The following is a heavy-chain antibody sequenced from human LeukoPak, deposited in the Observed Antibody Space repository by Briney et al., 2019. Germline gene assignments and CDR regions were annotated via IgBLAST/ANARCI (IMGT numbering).Heavy chain of an antibody. CDR1: GYTFTSYA. J-gene: IGHJ4*02. CDR2: INAGNGNT. Sequence: ASVKVSCKASGYTFTSYAMHWVRQAPGQRLEWMGWINAGNGNTKYSQKFQGRVTITRDTSASTAYMELSSLRSEDTAEYYCARASSSWYFTSFDYWGQGTLVTVSS. V-gene: IGHV1-3*01. CDR3: ARASSSWYFTSFDY. D-gene: IGHD6-13*01.